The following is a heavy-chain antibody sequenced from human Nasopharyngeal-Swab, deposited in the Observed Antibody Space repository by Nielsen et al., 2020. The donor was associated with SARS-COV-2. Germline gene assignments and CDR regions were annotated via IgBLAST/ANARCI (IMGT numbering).Heavy chain of an antibody. D-gene: IGHD3-10*01. V-gene: IGHV3-48*04. CDR3: ASGDSPRGVAYYYYGMDV. CDR2: ISSSSSTI. J-gene: IGHJ6*02. Sequence: GESLKISCAASGFTFSDYSMNWVRQAPGKGLEWVSHISSSSSTIYYADSVKGRFTISRDNAKNSLYLQMNSLRAEDTAVYYCASGDSPRGVAYYYYGMDVWGQGTTVTVSS. CDR1: GFTFSDYS.